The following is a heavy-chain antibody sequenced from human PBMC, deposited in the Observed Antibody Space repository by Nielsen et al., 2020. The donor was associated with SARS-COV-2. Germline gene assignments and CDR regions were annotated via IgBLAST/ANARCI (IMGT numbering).Heavy chain of an antibody. Sequence: SETLSLTCAVSGGSISSNNWWSWVRQPPGKGLEWIGEIYHRGSTNYSPSLKTRVTISVDKSKNQFSLELRSVTAADTAVYYCACGVRFTFFECWGQGTLVTVSS. J-gene: IGHJ4*02. CDR1: GGSISSNNW. V-gene: IGHV4-4*02. D-gene: IGHD2/OR15-2a*01. CDR3: ACGVRFTFFEC. CDR2: IYHRGST.